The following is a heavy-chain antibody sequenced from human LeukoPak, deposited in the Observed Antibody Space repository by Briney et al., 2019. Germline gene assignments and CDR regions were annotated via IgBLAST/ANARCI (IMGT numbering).Heavy chain of an antibody. V-gene: IGHV3-23*01. J-gene: IGHJ5*02. CDR1: GFTFTSSA. CDR3: AKGGSTVTRVLWFDP. D-gene: IGHD4-17*01. Sequence: PGGTLRLSCVASGFTFTSSAMSWVRQAPGKGLEWVSAISGRSGTTYYADSVKGRFTISRDNSKNTLYLQMNSLRAEDTAVYYCAKGGSTVTRVLWFDPWGQGTLVTVSS. CDR2: ISGRSGTT.